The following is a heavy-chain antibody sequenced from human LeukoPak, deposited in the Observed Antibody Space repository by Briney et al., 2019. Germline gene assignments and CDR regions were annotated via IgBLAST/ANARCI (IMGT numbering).Heavy chain of an antibody. D-gene: IGHD2-2*01. CDR1: GFTFSSYW. V-gene: IGHV3-7*01. Sequence: GGSLRLSCAASGFTFSSYWMSWVRQAPGKGLEWVANIKQDGSEKYYVDSVKGRFTISRDNAKNSLYLQMNSLRAEDTAVYYCARDIVVVPAVTSIYYYGMDVWGQGTTDTVSS. CDR2: IKQDGSEK. J-gene: IGHJ6*02. CDR3: ARDIVVVPAVTSIYYYGMDV.